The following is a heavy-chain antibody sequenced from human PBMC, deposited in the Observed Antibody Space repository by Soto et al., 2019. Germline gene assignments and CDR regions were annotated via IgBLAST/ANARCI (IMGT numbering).Heavy chain of an antibody. CDR3: AKAHRLARYYDSSGYFTPLDGMDV. V-gene: IGHV3-30*18. J-gene: IGHJ6*02. D-gene: IGHD3-22*01. CDR1: GFTFSSYG. CDR2: ISYDGSNK. Sequence: PGGSLRLSCAASGFTFSSYGMHWVRQAPGKGLEWVAVISYDGSNKYYADSVKGRFTISRDNSKNTLYLQMNSLRAEDTAVYYCAKAHRLARYYDSSGYFTPLDGMDVWGQGTTVTVS.